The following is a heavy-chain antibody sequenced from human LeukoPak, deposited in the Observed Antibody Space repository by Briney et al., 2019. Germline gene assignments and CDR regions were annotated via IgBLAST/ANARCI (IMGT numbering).Heavy chain of an antibody. J-gene: IGHJ6*04. CDR3: AELGITMIGGV. CDR1: GFTLSSYE. Sequence: GGSLRLSCTASGFTLSSYEMSWIRQAPGKGLEWVSSIDYSGGSTYYADSVKGRFTISRDNSKNTLYLQMNSLRAEDTAVYYCAELGITMIGGVWGKGTTVTISS. CDR2: IDYSGGST. D-gene: IGHD3-10*02. V-gene: IGHV3-23*01.